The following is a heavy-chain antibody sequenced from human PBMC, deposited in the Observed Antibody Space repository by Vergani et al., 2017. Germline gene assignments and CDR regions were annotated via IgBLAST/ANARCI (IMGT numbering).Heavy chain of an antibody. D-gene: IGHD3-3*01. J-gene: IGHJ6*02. CDR2: ISSSSTTV. V-gene: IGHV3-48*01. CDR1: GFTFSTYS. CDR3: ARDGEAFADLPYYYGMDV. Sequence: EVQLVESGGGLVQPGGSLRLSCAASGFTFSTYSMNWVRQAPGKGLEWLSYISSSSTTVYYADSVQGRFTISRDNVKNSLSLQMNSLRAEDTAVYYCARDGEAFADLPYYYGMDVWGQGTTVTVSS.